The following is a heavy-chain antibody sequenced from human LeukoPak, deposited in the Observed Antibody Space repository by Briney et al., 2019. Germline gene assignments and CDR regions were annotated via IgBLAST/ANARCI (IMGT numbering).Heavy chain of an antibody. Sequence: GGSLRLSCAASGFTFSSYAMSWVRQAPGKGLEWVSAISGSGGSTYYADSVKGRFTISRDNSKNTLYLQMNSLRAEDTAVYYCAKGFQYYDFWSGYYNYYGMDVWGQGITVTVSS. CDR3: AKGFQYYDFWSGYYNYYGMDV. CDR1: GFTFSSYA. D-gene: IGHD3-3*01. V-gene: IGHV3-23*01. CDR2: ISGSGGST. J-gene: IGHJ6*02.